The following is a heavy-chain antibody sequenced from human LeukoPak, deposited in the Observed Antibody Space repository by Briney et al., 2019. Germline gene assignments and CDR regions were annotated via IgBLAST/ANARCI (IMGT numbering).Heavy chain of an antibody. CDR1: GYTFTGYY. J-gene: IGHJ4*02. V-gene: IGHV1-2*02. CDR2: INPNSGGT. CDR3: ARVDQARGYFFDY. Sequence: ASVKVSCKASGYTFTGYYIHWVRQAPGQGLEWMGWINPNSGGTNYAQKFQGRVTMTRDTSINSDYLELSRLRSDDTAVYYCARVDQARGYFFDYLGQGTLVTVSS. D-gene: IGHD3-10*01.